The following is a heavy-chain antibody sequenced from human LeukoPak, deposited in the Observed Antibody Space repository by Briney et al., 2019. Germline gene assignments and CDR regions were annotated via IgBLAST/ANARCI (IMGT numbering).Heavy chain of an antibody. V-gene: IGHV3-23*01. J-gene: IGHJ4*02. Sequence: GGSLRLSCAASGFTFSSYAMSWVRQAPGKGLEWVSAISGSGGSTYYADSVKGRFTISRDNSKNTLYLQMNSLRAEDTAVYYCAKARAITGYYYDSSGYYYFDYWGQGTLVTVSS. CDR2: ISGSGGST. CDR3: AKARAITGYYYDSSGYYYFDY. D-gene: IGHD3-22*01. CDR1: GFTFSSYA.